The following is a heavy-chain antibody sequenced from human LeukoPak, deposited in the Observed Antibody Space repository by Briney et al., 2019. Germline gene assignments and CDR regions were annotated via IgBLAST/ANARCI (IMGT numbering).Heavy chain of an antibody. CDR1: GFTFSGSA. V-gene: IGHV3-73*01. D-gene: IGHD1-1*01. CDR2: IRSKANSYAS. J-gene: IGHJ3*02. Sequence: PGGSLKLSCAASGFTFSGSAMHWVRQASGKGLEWVGRIRSKANSYASVYAASVKGRFTISRDDSKNTAYLQMNRLKTEDTGMYSFTRRNEIGRNGDAFDIWGQGTMVTVSS. CDR3: TRRNEIGRNGDAFDI.